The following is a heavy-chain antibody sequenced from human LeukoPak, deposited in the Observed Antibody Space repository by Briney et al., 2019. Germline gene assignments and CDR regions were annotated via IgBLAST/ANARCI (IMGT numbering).Heavy chain of an antibody. CDR1: RFTVSNNY. CDR2: IYSAGST. D-gene: IGHD1-26*01. CDR3: ARWGLGERHAFDI. V-gene: IGHV3-66*02. J-gene: IGHJ3*02. Sequence: PGGSLRLFCAASRFTVSNNYLRWASQAPGKGLEWISDIYSAGSTYYADSVKGRFTISRDNSKSTLYLQMNNLSSEDTAVYYCARWGLGERHAFDIWGQGTKVTVSS.